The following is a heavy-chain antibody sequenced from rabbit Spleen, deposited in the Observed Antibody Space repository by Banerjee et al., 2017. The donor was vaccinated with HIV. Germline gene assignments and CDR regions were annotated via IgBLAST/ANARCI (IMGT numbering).Heavy chain of an antibody. V-gene: IGHV1S47*01. CDR3: ARDWRYDDYDL. D-gene: IGHD2-1*01. CDR2: IYPGFGIK. J-gene: IGHJ4*01. CDR1: GFSFSNKA. Sequence: QEQLVESGGGLVKPEGSLKLSCTASGFSFSNKAVMCWVRQAPGKGLEWIAYIYPGFGIKNYADSMKGRFTVSSDNAQNTVFLQMTSLTASDTATYFCARDWRYDDYDLWGQGTLVTVS.